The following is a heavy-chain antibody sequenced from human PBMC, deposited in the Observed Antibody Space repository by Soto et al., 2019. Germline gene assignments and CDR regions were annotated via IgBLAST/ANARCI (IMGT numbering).Heavy chain of an antibody. D-gene: IGHD6-19*01. V-gene: IGHV1-18*01. J-gene: IGHJ6*02. CDR1: GYTFTSYG. CDR3: ARDEQGSSGYYYYGMDA. Sequence: ASVKVSCKASGYTFTSYGISWVRQAPGQGLEWMGWISAYNGNTNYAQKLQGRVTMTTDTSTSTACMELRSLRSDDTAVYYCARDEQGSSGYYYYGMDAWGQGTTVTXS. CDR2: ISAYNGNT.